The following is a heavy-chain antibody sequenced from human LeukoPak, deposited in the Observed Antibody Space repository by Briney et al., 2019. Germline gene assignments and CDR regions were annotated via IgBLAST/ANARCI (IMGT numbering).Heavy chain of an antibody. Sequence: PGRSLRLSCAASGFSFSGYGMHWVRQAPGKGLEWMAVISYDESDKYYADSVKGRFTISRDNSKSTLYLQMNSLRVDDTAVYYCAKGAGWQQLVGWFDPWGQGTLVTVSS. V-gene: IGHV3-30*18. D-gene: IGHD6-13*01. J-gene: IGHJ5*02. CDR1: GFSFSGYG. CDR3: AKGAGWQQLVGWFDP. CDR2: ISYDESDK.